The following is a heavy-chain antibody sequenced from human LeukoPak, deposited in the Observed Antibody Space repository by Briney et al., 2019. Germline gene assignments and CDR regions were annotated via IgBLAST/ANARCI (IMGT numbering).Heavy chain of an antibody. CDR2: ISSSSSYI. D-gene: IGHD5-12*01. J-gene: IGHJ4*02. CDR1: GFTFSSYS. Sequence: GGSLRLSCAASGFTFSSYSMNWVRQAPGKGLEWVSSISSSSSYIYYADSVKGRFTISRDNAKNTLYLQMNSLRAEDTAVYYCARVKVEYSGYDYGLDYWGQGTLVTVSS. V-gene: IGHV3-21*01. CDR3: ARVKVEYSGYDYGLDY.